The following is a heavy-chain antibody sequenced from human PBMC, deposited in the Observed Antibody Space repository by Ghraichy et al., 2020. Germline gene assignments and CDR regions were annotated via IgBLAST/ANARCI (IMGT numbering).Heavy chain of an antibody. Sequence: SQTLSLTCTVSGGSISSYYWSWIRQPPGKGLEWIGYIYYSGSTNYNPSLKSRVTISVDTSKNQFSLKLSSVTAADTAVYYCARVEMATMVHFDYWGQGTLVTVSS. CDR1: GGSISSYY. J-gene: IGHJ4*02. V-gene: IGHV4-59*01. CDR2: IYYSGST. CDR3: ARVEMATMVHFDY. D-gene: IGHD5-24*01.